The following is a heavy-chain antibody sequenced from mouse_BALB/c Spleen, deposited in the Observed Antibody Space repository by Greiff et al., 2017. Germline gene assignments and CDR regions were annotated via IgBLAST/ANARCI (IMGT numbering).Heavy chain of an antibody. CDR2: INPSTGYT. J-gene: IGHJ2*01. V-gene: IGHV1-7*01. Sequence: QVQLQQSGGEPAKPGASVKMSCKASGYTFTSYWMHWVKQRPGQGLEWIGYINPSTGYTEYNQKFKDKATLTADKSSSTAYMQLSSLTSEDSAVYYCARDWDGDFDYWGQGTTLTVSS. CDR1: GYTFTSYW. D-gene: IGHD4-1*01. CDR3: ARDWDGDFDY.